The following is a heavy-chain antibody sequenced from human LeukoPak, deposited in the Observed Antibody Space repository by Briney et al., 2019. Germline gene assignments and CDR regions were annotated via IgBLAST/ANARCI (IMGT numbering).Heavy chain of an antibody. CDR3: AKENADGSGSYPIDY. Sequence: PGGSLRLSCAASGFTFSSYGMHWVRQAPGKGLEWVAFIRYDGSNKYYADSVKGRFTISRDNSKNTLYLQMNSLRAEDTAVYYCAKENADGSGSYPIDYWGQGTLVTVSS. J-gene: IGHJ4*02. CDR2: IRYDGSNK. D-gene: IGHD3-10*01. CDR1: GFTFSSYG. V-gene: IGHV3-30*02.